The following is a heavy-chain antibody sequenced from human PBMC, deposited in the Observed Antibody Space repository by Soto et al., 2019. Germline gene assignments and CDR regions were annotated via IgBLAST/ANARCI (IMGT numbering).Heavy chain of an antibody. CDR3: AKAAQTRYNWNDLGNWFDP. Sequence: SVKVSCKETGGTFSSYAIAWVRQAPGQGLEWMGGIIPIFGIPNYAQKFQGRVAITADESTNTAYMELSSLRSDDTAVYYCAKAAQTRYNWNDLGNWFDPWGQGTLVTVSS. J-gene: IGHJ5*02. D-gene: IGHD1-1*01. CDR1: GGTFSSYA. V-gene: IGHV1-69*13. CDR2: IIPIFGIP.